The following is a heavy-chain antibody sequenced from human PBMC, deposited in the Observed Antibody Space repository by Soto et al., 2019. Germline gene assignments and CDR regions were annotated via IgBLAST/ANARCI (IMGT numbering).Heavy chain of an antibody. Sequence: QVQLQESGPGLVKPSQTLSLTCTVSGGSISSGGYYWSWIRQHPGKGLEWIGYIYYSGSTYYNPSLKSRVTISVDTSKNRFSLKLSSVTAADTAVYYCARDRVAAGLGYFDYWGQGTLVTVSS. CDR1: GGSISSGGYY. V-gene: IGHV4-31*03. D-gene: IGHD2-15*01. CDR2: IYYSGST. CDR3: ARDRVAAGLGYFDY. J-gene: IGHJ4*02.